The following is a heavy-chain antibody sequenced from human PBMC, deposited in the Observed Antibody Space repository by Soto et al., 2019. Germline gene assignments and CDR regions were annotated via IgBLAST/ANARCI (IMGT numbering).Heavy chain of an antibody. V-gene: IGHV4-34*01. CDR3: AREPYDYIWGSYRPYYFDY. J-gene: IGHJ4*02. Sequence: QVQLQQWGAGLLKPSETLSLTCAVYGGSFSGCYWSWIRQPPGKGLEWIGEINHSGSTNYNPSLKSRVTISVDTSKNQFSLKLSSVTAADTAVYYCAREPYDYIWGSYRPYYFDYWGQGTLVTVSS. CDR1: GGSFSGCY. CDR2: INHSGST. D-gene: IGHD3-16*02.